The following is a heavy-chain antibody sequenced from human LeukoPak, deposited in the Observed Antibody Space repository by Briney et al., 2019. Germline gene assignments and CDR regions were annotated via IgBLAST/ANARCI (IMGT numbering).Heavy chain of an antibody. CDR1: GYTFTGYY. CDR3: ARVGAYCTSTSCLDY. V-gene: IGHV1-2*02. D-gene: IGHD2-2*01. CDR2: INPNSDGT. Sequence: ASVEVSCKASGYTFTGYYMHWVRQAPGQGLEWMGWINPNSDGTNYAQKFQGRVTMTRDTSISTAYMELSRLRSDDTAVYYCARVGAYCTSTSCLDYWGQGTLVTVSS. J-gene: IGHJ4*02.